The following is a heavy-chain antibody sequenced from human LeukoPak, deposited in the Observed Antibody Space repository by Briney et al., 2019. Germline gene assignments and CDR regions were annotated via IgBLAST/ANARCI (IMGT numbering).Heavy chain of an antibody. J-gene: IGHJ3*02. CDR3: ARSGRGGAFDI. CDR1: GFTFSSYW. CDR2: INSDGSST. Sequence: PGGSLRLSCAASGFTFSSYWMHWVRQAPGKGLVWVSRINSDGSSTNYADSVKGRFTISGDNAKNTLYLQMNSLRAEDTAVYYCARSGRGGAFDIWGQGTMVTVSS. V-gene: IGHV3-74*01. D-gene: IGHD1-26*01.